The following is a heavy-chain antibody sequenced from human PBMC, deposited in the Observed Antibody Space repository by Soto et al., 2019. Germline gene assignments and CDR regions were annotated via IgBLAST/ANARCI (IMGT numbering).Heavy chain of an antibody. CDR2: ISSSSSYI. V-gene: IGHV3-21*01. Sequence: GGSLRLSCAASGFSFSSYAMHWVRQAPGKGLEWVSSISSSSSYIYYADSVKGRFTISRDNAKNSLHLQMNSLRAEDTAVYYCARDWAGVLDYWGQGTLVTVSS. J-gene: IGHJ4*02. CDR1: GFSFSSYA. D-gene: IGHD6-19*01. CDR3: ARDWAGVLDY.